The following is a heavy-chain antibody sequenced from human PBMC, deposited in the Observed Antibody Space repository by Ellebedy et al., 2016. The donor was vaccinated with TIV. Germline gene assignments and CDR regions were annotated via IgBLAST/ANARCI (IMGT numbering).Heavy chain of an antibody. CDR1: GGSISSYY. Sequence: MPSETLSLTCTVSGGSISSYYWSWIRQPPGKGLEWIGYISYSGSTNYNPSLKSRVTISVDTSKNQFSLKLSSVTAADTAVYYCARGDIVVVPAAAYGMDVWGQGTTVTVSS. CDR3: ARGDIVVVPAAAYGMDV. V-gene: IGHV4-59*01. J-gene: IGHJ6*02. CDR2: ISYSGST. D-gene: IGHD2-2*01.